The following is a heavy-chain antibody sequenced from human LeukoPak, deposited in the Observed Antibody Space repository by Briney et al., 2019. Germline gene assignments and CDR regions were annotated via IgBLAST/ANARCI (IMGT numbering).Heavy chain of an antibody. V-gene: IGHV3-11*04. CDR3: AREGIRAGDTLLYYYMDV. CDR1: GFSVNDFY. Sequence: PGGSLRLSCAASGFSVNDFYMSWIPQSPGKGLEWISDSSSHGTNVYYADSVKGRFTISRDNAKNSLELQMNSLRAEDTAVYYCAREGIRAGDTLLYYYMDVWGKGTTVTVSS. CDR2: SSSHGTNV. D-gene: IGHD6-13*01. J-gene: IGHJ6*03.